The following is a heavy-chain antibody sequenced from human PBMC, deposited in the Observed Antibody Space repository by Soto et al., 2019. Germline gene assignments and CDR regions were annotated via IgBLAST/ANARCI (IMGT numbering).Heavy chain of an antibody. J-gene: IGHJ6*03. CDR1: GFTFSSYA. Sequence: GGSLRLSCAASGFTFSSYAMSWVRQAPGKGLEWVSAISGSGGSTYYADSVKGRFTISRDNSKNTLYLQMNSLRAEDTAVYYCAKGYCSSTSCPSGYYYYYYMDVWGKGTTVTVSS. CDR2: ISGSGGST. V-gene: IGHV3-23*01. D-gene: IGHD2-2*01. CDR3: AKGYCSSTSCPSGYYYYYYMDV.